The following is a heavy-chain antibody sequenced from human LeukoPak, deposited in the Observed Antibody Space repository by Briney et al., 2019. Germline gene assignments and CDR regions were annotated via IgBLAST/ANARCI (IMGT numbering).Heavy chain of an antibody. Sequence: GGSLRLSCAASGFTFSSYAMSRVRQAPGKGLEWVSSISGSGGSTYYADSVKGRFTISRDNSKNTLFLQMNSLRAEDTAVYYCAKRAVPGNAFFDNWGQGTLVTVSS. V-gene: IGHV3-23*01. J-gene: IGHJ4*02. CDR2: ISGSGGST. CDR1: GFTFSSYA. D-gene: IGHD6-19*01. CDR3: AKRAVPGNAFFDN.